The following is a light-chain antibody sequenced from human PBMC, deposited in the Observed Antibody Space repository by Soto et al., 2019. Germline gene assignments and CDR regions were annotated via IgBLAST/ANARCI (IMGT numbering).Light chain of an antibody. CDR3: QQYGCSTRT. CDR2: GAS. Sequence: IVLTQSPGPLSLSPGEIATLSCRASQSVTTKLAWYQQKPGQAPRLIIHGASSRATGVPDRITGSGSGTDFTLSISRLEPEDCAVYYCQQYGCSTRTVGQRTKVEIK. CDR1: QSVTTK. J-gene: IGKJ1*01. V-gene: IGKV3-20*01.